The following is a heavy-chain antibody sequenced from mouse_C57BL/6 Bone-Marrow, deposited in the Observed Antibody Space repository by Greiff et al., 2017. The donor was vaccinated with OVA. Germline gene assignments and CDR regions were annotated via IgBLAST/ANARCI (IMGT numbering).Heavy chain of an antibody. CDR3: ARPRSSYALDY. D-gene: IGHD1-1*01. V-gene: IGHV5-6*01. J-gene: IGHJ2*01. CDR1: GFTFSSYG. CDR2: ISSGGSYT. Sequence: EVMLVESGGDLVKPGGSLKLSCAASGFTFSSYGMSWVRQTPDKRLEWVATISSGGSYTYYPDSVKGRFTISRDNAKNTLYLQMSSLKSEDTAMYYCARPRSSYALDYWGQGTTLTVSS.